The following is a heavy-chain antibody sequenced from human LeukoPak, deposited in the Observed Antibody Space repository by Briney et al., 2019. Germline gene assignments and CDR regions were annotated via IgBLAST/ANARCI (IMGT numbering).Heavy chain of an antibody. J-gene: IGHJ3*02. CDR1: GFTFDDYG. Sequence: GGSLRLSCAASGFTFDDYGMSWDRQAPGKGLEWVSGINWNGGSTGYADSVKGRFTISRDNAKNSLYLQMNSLRAEDTAVYYCARETTVTFPDAFDIWGQGTMVTVSS. V-gene: IGHV3-20*04. CDR2: INWNGGST. D-gene: IGHD4-17*01. CDR3: ARETTVTFPDAFDI.